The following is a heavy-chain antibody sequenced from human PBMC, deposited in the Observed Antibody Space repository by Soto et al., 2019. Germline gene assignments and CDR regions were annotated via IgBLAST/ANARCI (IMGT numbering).Heavy chain of an antibody. V-gene: IGHV3-66*01. CDR1: GFTVSSNY. CDR2: IYGGGRT. Sequence: EVQLVESGGGLVQPGGSLRLSCAASGFTVSSNYMSWVRQAPGKGLEWVSIIYGGGRTNYADSVKGRFTVSRDNYKNTLYLQMNSLRAEDTAMYYCCGPSTVTINWFFELWGRDTLVTVSS. D-gene: IGHD4-17*01. CDR3: CGPSTVTINWFFEL. J-gene: IGHJ2*01.